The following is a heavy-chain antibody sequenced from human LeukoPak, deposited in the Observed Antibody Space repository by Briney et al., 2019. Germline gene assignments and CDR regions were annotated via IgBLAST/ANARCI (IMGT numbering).Heavy chain of an antibody. CDR2: INHSGST. Sequence: PSETLSLTCAVYGGSFSGYYWSWIRQPPGKGLEWIGEINHSGSTNYNPSLKCRVTISVDTSKNQFSLKLSSVTAADTAVYYCARGRGSDYGDYVDYWGQGTLVTVSS. CDR3: ARGRGSDYGDYVDY. CDR1: GGSFSGYY. J-gene: IGHJ4*02. D-gene: IGHD4-17*01. V-gene: IGHV4-34*01.